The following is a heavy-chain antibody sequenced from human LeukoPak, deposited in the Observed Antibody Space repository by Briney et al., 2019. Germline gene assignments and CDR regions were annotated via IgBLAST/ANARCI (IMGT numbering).Heavy chain of an antibody. D-gene: IGHD3-22*01. CDR2: IKQDGTEK. CDR3: ARDYYDSSGYYQSMDY. Sequence: PGGSLRLSCAASGFSFTTYWMSWVRQAPGKGLEWVANIKQDGTEKYYVDSVKGRFTISRDNAKNSLYLQMNSLRAEDTAVYYCARDYYDSSGYYQSMDYWGQGTLVTVSS. V-gene: IGHV3-7*01. CDR1: GFSFTTYW. J-gene: IGHJ4*02.